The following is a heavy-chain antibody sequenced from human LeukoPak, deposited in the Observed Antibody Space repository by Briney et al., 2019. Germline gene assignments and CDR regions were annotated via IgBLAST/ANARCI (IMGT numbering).Heavy chain of an antibody. D-gene: IGHD3-3*01. CDR3: ARERSEFPGFDYYYMDV. CDR1: GFIFDDYA. J-gene: IGHJ6*03. V-gene: IGHV3-9*01. Sequence: GGSLRLSCAVSGFIFDDYAMHWVRQAPGKGLEWVSGITWGRDNLAYAASVKGRFTISRDNRKNLLHLQMNSLRPDDSAVYYCARERSEFPGFDYYYMDVWGKGTTVTVSS. CDR2: ITWGRDNL.